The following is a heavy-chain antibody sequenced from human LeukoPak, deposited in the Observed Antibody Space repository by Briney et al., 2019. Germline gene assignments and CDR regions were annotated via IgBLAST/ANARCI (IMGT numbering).Heavy chain of an antibody. CDR3: ARDRLNRAHCGGDCYSAAFDY. CDR1: GFTFSDYS. Sequence: GGSLRLSCAASGFTFSDYSIHWVRRTPGKGLEWVAVISKDGSRKYYTESVKGRFSISRDNAKNTVNLEMNTLGSDDTALYDCARDRLNRAHCGGDCYSAAFDYWGQGALVTVSS. V-gene: IGHV3-30-3*01. D-gene: IGHD2-21*02. J-gene: IGHJ4*02. CDR2: ISKDGSRK.